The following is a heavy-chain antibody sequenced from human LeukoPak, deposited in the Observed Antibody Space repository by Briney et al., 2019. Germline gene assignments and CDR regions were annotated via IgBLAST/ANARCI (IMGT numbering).Heavy chain of an antibody. J-gene: IGHJ4*02. D-gene: IGHD2-2*01. CDR1: GGTFSSYA. CDR2: IIPIFGTA. V-gene: IGHV1-69*05. Sequence: SVKVSCKASGGTFSSYAISWVRQAPGQGLEWMGGIIPIFGTANYAQKFQGRVTITTDESTSTAYMELSSLRSEDTAVYYCHHVPAAMGDDDYWGQGTLVTVSS. CDR3: HHVPAAMGDDDY.